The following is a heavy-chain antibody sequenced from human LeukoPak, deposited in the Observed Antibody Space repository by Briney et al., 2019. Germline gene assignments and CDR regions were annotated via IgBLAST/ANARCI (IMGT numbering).Heavy chain of an antibody. CDR2: IGSSGGTI. D-gene: IGHD6-19*01. CDR1: GFTFSSYE. Sequence: PGGSLRLSCAASGFTFSSYEMNWVRQVPGKGLEWVSYIGSSGGTINYAESVKGRFTISRDNAKNSLYLQMTSLRAEDTAVYYCAKDSSGWVYFEYWGQGTLVTVSS. CDR3: AKDSSGWVYFEY. V-gene: IGHV3-48*03. J-gene: IGHJ4*02.